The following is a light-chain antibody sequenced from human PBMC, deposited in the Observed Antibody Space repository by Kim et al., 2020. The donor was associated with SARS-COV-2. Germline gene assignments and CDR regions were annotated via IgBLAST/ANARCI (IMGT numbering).Light chain of an antibody. V-gene: IGKV3-11*01. CDR3: QQRSNWPPT. CDR1: QSVSRY. J-gene: IGKJ4*01. CDR2: DAS. Sequence: LSPGERATLSCRASQSVSRYLAWYQQKPGQAPRLLIYDASNRATGIPARFSGIGSGTDFTLTISSLEPEDFAVYYCQQRSNWPPTFGGGTKVDIK.